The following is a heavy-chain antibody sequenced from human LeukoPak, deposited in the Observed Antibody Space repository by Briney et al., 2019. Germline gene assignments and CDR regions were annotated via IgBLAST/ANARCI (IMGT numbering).Heavy chain of an antibody. CDR3: ARDRIAARPVPPSDWFDP. D-gene: IGHD6-6*01. V-gene: IGHV4-4*07. CDR1: GGSFSGYY. CDR2: IYTSGST. Sequence: SETLSLTCAVYGGSFSGYYWSWIRQPAGKGLEWIGRIYTSGSTNYNPSLKSRVTMSVDTSKNQFSLKLSSVTAADTAVYYCARDRIAARPVPPSDWFDPWGQGTLVTVSS. J-gene: IGHJ5*02.